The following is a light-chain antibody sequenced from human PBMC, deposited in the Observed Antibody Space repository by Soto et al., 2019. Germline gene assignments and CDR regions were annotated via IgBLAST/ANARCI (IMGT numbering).Light chain of an antibody. CDR2: GAS. CDR3: QQYGSSGT. V-gene: IGKV3-15*01. CDR1: QSVAKD. Sequence: EIVMTQSPTTLSVSPGERVTLSCRASQSVAKDLAWYQHKPGQAPRLLTHGASTRATGIPARFSGVGSGTDFTFTISRLEPEDFAVYYCQQYGSSGTFGQGTKVDIK. J-gene: IGKJ1*01.